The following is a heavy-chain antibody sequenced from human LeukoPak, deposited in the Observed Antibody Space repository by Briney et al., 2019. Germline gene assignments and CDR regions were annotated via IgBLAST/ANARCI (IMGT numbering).Heavy chain of an antibody. D-gene: IGHD3-16*01. CDR1: NASISSNTYY. Sequence: SETLSLTCTVSNASISSNTYYRAWIRQPPGKGLEYIGSINYRGSTYYNPSLKSRVTLSVDTSKNQVSLKLNSVTAADTAVYYCATYKYDYVWGNQHFDYWGQGPLVAVSS. CDR2: INYRGST. J-gene: IGHJ4*02. V-gene: IGHV4-39*07. CDR3: ATYKYDYVWGNQHFDY.